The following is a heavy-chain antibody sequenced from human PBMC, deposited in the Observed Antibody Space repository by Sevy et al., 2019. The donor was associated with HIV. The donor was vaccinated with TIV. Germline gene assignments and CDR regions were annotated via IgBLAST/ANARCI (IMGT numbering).Heavy chain of an antibody. V-gene: IGHV3-15*07. Sequence: GGSLRLSCTASGFTFSNAWMNWVRQAPGKGLEWVGRIKSQSDGGTIDYAAPVKGRFTISRDESKNTLFLQMNSARSEDTALYYCATKGGFWSGYQYFDSWGQGTLVTVSS. CDR1: GFTFSNAW. J-gene: IGHJ4*02. CDR3: ATKGGFWSGYQYFDS. CDR2: IKSQSDGGTI. D-gene: IGHD3-3*01.